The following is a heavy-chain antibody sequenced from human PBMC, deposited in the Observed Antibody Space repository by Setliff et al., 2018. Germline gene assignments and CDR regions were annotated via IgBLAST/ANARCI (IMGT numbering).Heavy chain of an antibody. CDR3: ARDSPTVVTHIRAFDI. V-gene: IGHV1-18*01. CDR1: GYTFTNYG. CDR2: ISASYGNT. D-gene: IGHD4-17*01. J-gene: IGHJ3*02. Sequence: GASVKVSCKASGYTFTNYGISWVRQAPGQGLEWMGWISASYGNTNSAQKLQGRVTMTTDTSTSTAYMELRSLRSDDTAVYYCARDSPTVVTHIRAFDIWGQGTMVTVSS.